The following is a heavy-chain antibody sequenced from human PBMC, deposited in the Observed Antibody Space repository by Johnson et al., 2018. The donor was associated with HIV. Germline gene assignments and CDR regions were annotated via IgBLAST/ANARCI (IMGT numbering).Heavy chain of an antibody. V-gene: IGHV3-66*01. CDR3: ARGSVFDI. Sequence: VQLVGSGGGLVQPGGSLRLSCAASGFTVSSNYMSWVRQAPGKGLEWVSVIYSGGSTYYADSVKGRFTISSDNSKNSLYLQMNSLTAGDMAVYYCARGSVFDIWGRGTMVTVSS. J-gene: IGHJ3*02. CDR1: GFTVSSNY. D-gene: IGHD3-3*01. CDR2: IYSGGST.